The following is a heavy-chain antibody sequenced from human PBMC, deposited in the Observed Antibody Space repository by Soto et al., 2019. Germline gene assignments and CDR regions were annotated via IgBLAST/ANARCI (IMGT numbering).Heavy chain of an antibody. CDR2: IRSKANGYTT. CDR3: ARGLSMVGDAFDI. CDR1: GFSFSDHY. J-gene: IGHJ3*02. D-gene: IGHD3-10*01. Sequence: EVQLVESGGGLVQPGGSLGLSCAAYGFSFSDHYMDWVRQAPGKGLEWFGRIRSKANGYTTEYAASVKGRFTISRDDSKRSLYLQMNGLKIEDTAVYYCARGLSMVGDAFDIWGQGTMVTVSA. V-gene: IGHV3-72*01.